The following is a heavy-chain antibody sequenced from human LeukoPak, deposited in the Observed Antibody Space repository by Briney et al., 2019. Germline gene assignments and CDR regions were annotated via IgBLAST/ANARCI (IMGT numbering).Heavy chain of an antibody. D-gene: IGHD2-2*01. J-gene: IGHJ6*03. CDR1: GYTFTSYD. CDR2: MNPNSGNT. V-gene: IGHV1-8*03. CDR3: ASPLSRYCSSTSCYRNPSYYYYYMDV. Sequence: GASVKVSCKASGYTFTSYDINWVRQATGQGLEWMGWMNPNSGNTGYAQKFQGRVTITRNTSISTAYMELSSLRSEDTAVYYCASPLSRYCSSTSCYRNPSYYYYYMDVWGKGTTVTVSS.